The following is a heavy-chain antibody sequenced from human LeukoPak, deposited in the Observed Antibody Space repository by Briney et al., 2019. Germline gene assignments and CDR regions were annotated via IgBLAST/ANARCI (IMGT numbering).Heavy chain of an antibody. CDR3: AKGDCASGSCYFDD. V-gene: IGHV3-23*01. D-gene: IGHD2-8*01. CDR1: GFTLSKHP. Sequence: GGSLRLSCAASGFTLSKHPMYWVRQAPGKGLEWVSSLSDTGDSRHYADSVKGRFTISRDSATSALYLQMNSLRAEDTAVYYCAKGDCASGSCYFDDWGQGSQVTVSS. J-gene: IGHJ4*02. CDR2: LSDTGDSR.